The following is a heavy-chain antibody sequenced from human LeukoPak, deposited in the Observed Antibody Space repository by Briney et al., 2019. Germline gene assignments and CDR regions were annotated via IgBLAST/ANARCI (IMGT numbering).Heavy chain of an antibody. J-gene: IGHJ4*02. CDR1: GFTFSSYW. Sequence: GGSLRLSCAASGFTFSSYWMSWVRQAPGKGLEWVANIKQDGSEKYYVDSVKGRFTISRDNAKNSLYLQMNSLRAEDTAVYYCARKLRFLESHVFDYWGQGTLVTVSS. CDR2: IKQDGSEK. V-gene: IGHV3-7*01. CDR3: ARKLRFLESHVFDY. D-gene: IGHD3-3*01.